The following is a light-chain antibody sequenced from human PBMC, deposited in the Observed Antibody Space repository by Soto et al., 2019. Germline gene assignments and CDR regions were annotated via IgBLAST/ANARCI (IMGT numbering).Light chain of an antibody. CDR2: SNN. V-gene: IGLV1-44*01. J-gene: IGLJ1*01. CDR3: AAWDDSLAYV. CDR1: SSNIGSNT. Sequence: QSVLTQPPSASGTPGQRVTISRSGSSSNIGSNTVTWYQQLPGTAPKLLICSNNQRPSGVPDRFSGSKSGTSASLAISGLQAEDEADYYCAAWDDSLAYVFGTGTKVTVL.